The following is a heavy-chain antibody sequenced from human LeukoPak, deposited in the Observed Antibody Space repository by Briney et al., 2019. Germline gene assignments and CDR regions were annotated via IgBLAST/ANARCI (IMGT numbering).Heavy chain of an antibody. CDR1: GYRFTGCY. V-gene: IGHV1-2*02. J-gene: IGHJ5*02. CDR3: ARDLT. CDR2: INPNSGGT. Sequence: ASVRVSCKASGYRFTGCYISWLRQAPGQGLEWMGWINPNSGGTKYAQRFQGRVTMTRDTSISTAYIELSSLRSDDTAVYYCARDLTWGQATLVTVSS.